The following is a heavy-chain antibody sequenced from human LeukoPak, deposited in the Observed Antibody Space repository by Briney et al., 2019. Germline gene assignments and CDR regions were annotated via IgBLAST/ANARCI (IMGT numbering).Heavy chain of an antibody. J-gene: IGHJ4*02. CDR1: GGSISTYY. CDR2: IYYSGST. Sequence: PSETLSLTCTVSGGSISTYYWSWIRQPPGKGLEWIGYIYYSGSTKYNPSLKSRVTISVDTSKIQFSLKLSSVTAADTAVYYCARGGWYYDCWGQGTLFTVSS. D-gene: IGHD6-19*01. CDR3: ARGGWYYDC. V-gene: IGHV4-59*01.